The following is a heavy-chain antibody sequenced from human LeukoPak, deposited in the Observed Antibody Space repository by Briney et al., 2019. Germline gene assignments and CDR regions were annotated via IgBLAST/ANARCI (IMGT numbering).Heavy chain of an antibody. CDR2: IYTSGST. D-gene: IGHD2-15*01. CDR3: ARGYYCSGGSCYDDHWFDP. V-gene: IGHV4-61*02. CDR1: GGSISSGSYH. J-gene: IGHJ5*02. Sequence: PSQTLSLTCTVSGGSISSGSYHWSWIRQPAGKGLEWIGRIYTSGSTNYNPSLKSRVTISVDTSKNQFSLKLSSVTAADTAVYYCARGYYCSGGSCYDDHWFDPWGQGTLVTVSS.